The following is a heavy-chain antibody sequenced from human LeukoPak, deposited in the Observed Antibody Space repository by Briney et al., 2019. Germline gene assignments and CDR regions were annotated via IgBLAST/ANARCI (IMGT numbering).Heavy chain of an antibody. CDR2: MNPNSGGT. CDR3: ARGLINGHDFDY. J-gene: IGHJ4*02. Sequence: GASVKVSCKASGYSFTSYDINWVRQATGQGLEWMGWMNPNSGGTNYAQKFQGWVTMTRDTSISTAYVDLSRLTSDDTAIYYCARGLINGHDFDYWGQGTLVTVSS. V-gene: IGHV1-2*04. D-gene: IGHD1-20*01. CDR1: GYSFTSYD.